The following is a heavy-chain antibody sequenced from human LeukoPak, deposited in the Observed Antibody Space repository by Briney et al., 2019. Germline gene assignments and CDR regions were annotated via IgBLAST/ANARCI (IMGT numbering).Heavy chain of an antibody. Sequence: GASVKVSCKASGYTFTGYYMHWVRQAPGLGLEWMGWINPNSGGTNHAQKFQGRVTRTRDTSISTAYMELSRLRSDDTAVYYCARVPGITMVRGVPFVYWGQGTLVTVSS. D-gene: IGHD3-10*01. CDR2: INPNSGGT. CDR1: GYTFTGYY. CDR3: ARVPGITMVRGVPFVY. J-gene: IGHJ4*02. V-gene: IGHV1-2*02.